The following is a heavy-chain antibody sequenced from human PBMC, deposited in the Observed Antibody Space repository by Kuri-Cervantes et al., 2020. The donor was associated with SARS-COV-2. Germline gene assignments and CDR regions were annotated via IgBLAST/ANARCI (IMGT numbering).Heavy chain of an antibody. Sequence: SETLSLTCTVSGGSISSYYWSWIRQPPGKGLEWIGYIYYSGSTNYNPSLKSRVTISVDTSKNQLSLKLSSVTAADTAVYYCAREGYCSGGSCFDYWGQGTLVTVSS. J-gene: IGHJ4*02. CDR3: AREGYCSGGSCFDY. CDR1: GGSISSYY. V-gene: IGHV4-59*01. CDR2: IYYSGST. D-gene: IGHD2-15*01.